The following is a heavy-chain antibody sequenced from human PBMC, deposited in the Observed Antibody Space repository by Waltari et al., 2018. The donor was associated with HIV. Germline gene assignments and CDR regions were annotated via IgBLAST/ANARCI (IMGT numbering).Heavy chain of an antibody. J-gene: IGHJ6*02. CDR3: AKDLETSYYYGMDV. Sequence: EVKLLESGGGLVRSGGSLRLSCAASGVTLSNYAMSWVRKAPGKGLEWASAISGSGGDTYYADSVKGRFTISRDNSKSTLYLQMNSLRAEDTAVYYCAKDLETSYYYGMDVWGQGTTVTVSS. V-gene: IGHV3-23*01. CDR2: ISGSGGDT. CDR1: GVTLSNYA.